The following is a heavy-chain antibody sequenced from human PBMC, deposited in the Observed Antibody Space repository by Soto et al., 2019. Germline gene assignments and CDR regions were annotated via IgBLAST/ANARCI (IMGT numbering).Heavy chain of an antibody. CDR3: AKDLPIDGYYYYGMDV. J-gene: IGHJ6*02. CDR1: GFTFSSYG. Sequence: GGSLSLSCAASGFTFSSYGMHWVRQAPGKGLEWVAVISYDGSNKYYADSVKGRFTISRDNSKNTLYLQMNSLRAEDTAVYYCAKDLPIDGYYYYGMDVWGQGTTVTVSS. V-gene: IGHV3-30*18. CDR2: ISYDGSNK.